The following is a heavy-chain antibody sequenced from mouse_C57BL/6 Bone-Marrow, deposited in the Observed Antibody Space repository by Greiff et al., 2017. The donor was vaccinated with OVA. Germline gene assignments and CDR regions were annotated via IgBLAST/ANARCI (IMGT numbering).Heavy chain of an antibody. Sequence: VQLQQSGAELVRPGTSVKVSCKASGYAFTNYLIAWVKQRPGQGLEWIGVINPGSGGTNYNEKFKGKVTLTADKSSSTAYMQLSSLTSEDSAVYFCARRYYSNYVNYAMDYWGQGTSVTVSS. CDR1: GYAFTNYL. CDR3: ARRYYSNYVNYAMDY. V-gene: IGHV1-54*01. D-gene: IGHD2-5*01. CDR2: INPGSGGT. J-gene: IGHJ4*01.